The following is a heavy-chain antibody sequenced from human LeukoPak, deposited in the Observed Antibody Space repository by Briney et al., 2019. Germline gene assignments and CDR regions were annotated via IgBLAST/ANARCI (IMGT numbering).Heavy chain of an antibody. CDR2: FDPEDGET. J-gene: IGHJ4*02. CDR3: ATGPLYYGSGSADY. D-gene: IGHD3-10*01. Sequence: ASVKVSCKVSGYTLTELSMHWVRQAPGKGLEWMGGFDPEDGETIYAQKFQGRVTMTEDTSTDTAYMELSGLRSEDTAVYYCATGPLYYGSGSADYWGQGTLVTVSS. V-gene: IGHV1-24*01. CDR1: GYTLTELS.